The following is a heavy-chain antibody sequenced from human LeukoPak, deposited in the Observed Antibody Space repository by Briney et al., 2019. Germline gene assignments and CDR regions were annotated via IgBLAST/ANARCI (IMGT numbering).Heavy chain of an antibody. CDR1: GVTFSRYT. Sequence: GGSLRLSCAASGVTFSRYTIHWVRQAPGKGLGWVALISPDGNGKFYADSVTGRLTISRDNSKNTVYLQINSLRAEHTAVYYCASSLYYDSGAYFDVWRRGTVISVSS. V-gene: IGHV3-30*04. D-gene: IGHD3-22*01. CDR2: ISPDGNGK. J-gene: IGHJ3*01. CDR3: ASSLYYDSGAYFDV.